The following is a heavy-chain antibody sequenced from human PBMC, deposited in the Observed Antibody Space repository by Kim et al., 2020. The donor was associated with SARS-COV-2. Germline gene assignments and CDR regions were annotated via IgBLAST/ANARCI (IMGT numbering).Heavy chain of an antibody. Sequence: GESLKISCEGSGYTFASHWISWVRYMPGKGLEWIGRIDPGDSFTNYSPSLRGHVTISTDNSISTAYLQWSSLKASDTAIYFCARGIQLWSQYSFDYWGQG. D-gene: IGHD5-18*01. CDR1: GYTFASHW. J-gene: IGHJ4*02. V-gene: IGHV5-10-1*01. CDR3: ARGIQLWSQYSFDY. CDR2: IDPGDSFT.